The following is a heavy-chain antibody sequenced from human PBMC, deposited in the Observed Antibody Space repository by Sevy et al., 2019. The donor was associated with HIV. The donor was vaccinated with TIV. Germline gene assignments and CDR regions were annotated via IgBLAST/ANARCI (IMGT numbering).Heavy chain of an antibody. J-gene: IGHJ6*02. Sequence: GESLKISCAASGFTFSSYAMHWVRQAPGKGLEWVAVISYDGSNKYYADSVKGRFTIPRDNSKNTLYLQMNSLRAEDTAVYYCARDIAAAGTAYYYYYGMDVWGQGTTVTVSS. CDR3: ARDIAAAGTAYYYYYGMDV. CDR1: GFTFSSYA. CDR2: ISYDGSNK. D-gene: IGHD6-13*01. V-gene: IGHV3-30-3*01.